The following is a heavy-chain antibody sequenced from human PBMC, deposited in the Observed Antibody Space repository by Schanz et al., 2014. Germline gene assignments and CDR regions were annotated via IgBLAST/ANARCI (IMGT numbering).Heavy chain of an antibody. CDR1: GFTFSSYS. D-gene: IGHD3-10*01. J-gene: IGHJ4*02. Sequence: EVHLVESGGGLVQPGGSLRLSCAASGFTFSSYSMNWIRQPPGRGLEWVSYMGNGGVTIYYADTVKGRFTISRDNSKNSLYLQMNSLRAEDTAVYYCARIGGSVFDYWAQGTLVTVSS. V-gene: IGHV3-48*04. CDR2: MGNGGVTI. CDR3: ARIGGSVFDY.